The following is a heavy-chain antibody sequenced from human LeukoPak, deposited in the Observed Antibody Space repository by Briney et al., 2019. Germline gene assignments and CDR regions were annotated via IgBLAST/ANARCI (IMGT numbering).Heavy chain of an antibody. CDR2: IGDGGEST. J-gene: IGHJ4*02. CDR3: AKGVSGSAYTSLDN. CDR1: GFRLTSYA. D-gene: IGHD1-26*01. Sequence: RSGGSLRLSCAASGFRLTSYAMSWVRQAPGKGLEWVSVIGDGGESTFYADSVKGRFTISRDTSNSTLYLQMHSLRADDTAVYYCAKGVSGSAYTSLDNWGQGAQVTVSS. V-gene: IGHV3-23*01.